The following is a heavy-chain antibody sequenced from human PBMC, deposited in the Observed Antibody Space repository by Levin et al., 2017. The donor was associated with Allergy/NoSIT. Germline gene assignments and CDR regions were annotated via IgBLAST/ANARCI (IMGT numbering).Heavy chain of an antibody. V-gene: IGHV4-59*01. D-gene: IGHD6-19*01. J-gene: IGHJ5*02. Sequence: SETLSLTCKVSGDSMHNNYWNWIRQSPGKGLEWIGYVYYTGSTTYNPSLESRVTLSLDASRRQFSLKMTAVTAADTACYSCAKFDGYGSGWSVTGLDPWGQGTQVTVSS. CDR1: GDSMHNNY. CDR2: VYYTGST. CDR3: AKFDGYGSGWSVTGLDP.